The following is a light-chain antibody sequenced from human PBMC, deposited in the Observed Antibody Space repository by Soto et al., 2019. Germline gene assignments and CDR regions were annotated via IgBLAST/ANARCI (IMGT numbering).Light chain of an antibody. Sequence: DIQRTQSPSTLSASLGDRVTITCRASQSISTWLAWYQQKPGKAPKLLIYDASSLESGVPSRFSGSGSGTEFTLTISSLQPDDFATYYCQQYNSYSTFGQGTKVDI. CDR3: QQYNSYST. CDR1: QSISTW. CDR2: DAS. V-gene: IGKV1-5*01. J-gene: IGKJ1*01.